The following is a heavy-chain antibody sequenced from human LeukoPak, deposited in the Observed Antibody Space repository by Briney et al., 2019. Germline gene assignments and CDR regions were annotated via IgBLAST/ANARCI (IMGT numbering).Heavy chain of an antibody. CDR3: AKRGPETYHFDS. CDR1: GFTFTNSA. CDR2: IGKSGAGK. Sequence: GGSLRLSCAASGFTFTNSAMSWVRQTPGKGLEWVSTIGKSGAGKYYTDSVKGRFIISRDNSKDTLHLQMNSLRAEDTAIYYCAKRGPETYHFDSWGQGTLVTVSS. J-gene: IGHJ4*02. D-gene: IGHD1-14*01. V-gene: IGHV3-23*01.